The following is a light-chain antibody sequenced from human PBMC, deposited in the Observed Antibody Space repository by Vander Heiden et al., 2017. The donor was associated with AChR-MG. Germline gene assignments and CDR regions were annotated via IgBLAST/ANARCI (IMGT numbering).Light chain of an antibody. V-gene: IGKV1-39*01. J-gene: IGKJ2*01. CDR1: QSISTF. Sequence: DIQMTQSPSSLSASVGVSVTITCRASQSISTFLNWYQQKPGKAPKLLIHAAFTLQSGVPSRFSGSGSGTDFTLTISNLQPEDFTTYDCQQSFSTPYTFGQGTRLEIK. CDR2: AAF. CDR3: QQSFSTPYT.